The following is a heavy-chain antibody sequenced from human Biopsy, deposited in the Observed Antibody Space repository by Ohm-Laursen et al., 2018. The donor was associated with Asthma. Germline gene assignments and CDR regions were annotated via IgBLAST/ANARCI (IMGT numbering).Heavy chain of an antibody. Sequence: GSLRLSCSASGFTFGDYWMSWVRQVPGKGLEWVANIKHDRTEKNHVDSLKGRFTISRDNAKNSLYLQMNSLRAEDTAVYYCARTFHFWSPYHAEHYQLWGQGTLVTVPS. CDR2: IKHDRTEK. V-gene: IGHV3-7*01. CDR3: ARTFHFWSPYHAEHYQL. J-gene: IGHJ1*01. D-gene: IGHD3-3*02. CDR1: GFTFGDYW.